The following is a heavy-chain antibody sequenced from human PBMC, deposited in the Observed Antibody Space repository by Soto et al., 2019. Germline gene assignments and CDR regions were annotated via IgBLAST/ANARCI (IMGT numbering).Heavy chain of an antibody. D-gene: IGHD2-15*01. V-gene: IGHV3-15*07. CDR3: TTGSVEGV. CDR1: GFSFSNAW. J-gene: IGHJ6*02. CDR2: IKRKIDGEAT. Sequence: PGGSLRLSCAGSGFSFSNAWMNWVRQAPGKGLEWVGRIKRKIDGEATDYAAPVKGRFTVSRDDSKSALYLHMNSLKGDDTAVYYCTTGSVEGVWGQGTTVTAP.